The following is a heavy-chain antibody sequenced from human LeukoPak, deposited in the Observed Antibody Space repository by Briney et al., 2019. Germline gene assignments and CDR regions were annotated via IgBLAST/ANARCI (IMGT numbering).Heavy chain of an antibody. CDR1: GGSISSGGYS. Sequence: SETLSLTCAVSGGSISSGGYSWSWIRQPPGKGLGWIGYIYHSGSTYYNPSLKSRVTISVDRSKNQFSLKLSSVTAADTAVYYCARARAGSGSYLDYWGQGTLVTVSS. CDR2: IYHSGST. V-gene: IGHV4-30-2*01. J-gene: IGHJ4*02. D-gene: IGHD3-10*01. CDR3: ARARAGSGSYLDY.